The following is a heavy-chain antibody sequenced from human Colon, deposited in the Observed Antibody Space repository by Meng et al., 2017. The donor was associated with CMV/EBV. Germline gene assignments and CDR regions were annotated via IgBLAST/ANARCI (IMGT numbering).Heavy chain of an antibody. CDR1: GLTFNGYG. CDR2: TRYDGGHT. V-gene: IGHV3-30*02. CDR3: AKDHSGWDPTYFDY. D-gene: IGHD6-19*01. Sequence: GESLKISCAASGLTFNGYGLHWVRQAPGKGLEWVAFTRYDGGHTYYGDPVKGRFTISRDNSNDTLYLQMNSLTSEDTAVYYCAKDHSGWDPTYFDYWGQGMLVTVSS. J-gene: IGHJ4*02.